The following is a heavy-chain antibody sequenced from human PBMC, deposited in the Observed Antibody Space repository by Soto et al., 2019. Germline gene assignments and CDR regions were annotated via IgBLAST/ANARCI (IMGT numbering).Heavy chain of an antibody. Sequence: EVQLVDSGGGLVQPGESLRLSCAASGFTFSNYWMHWVRQAPVKGLVWVSRIDSDGSRITYADFVKGRFTISRDNAKNTVYLHMNSLTAEDTAVYYCVRTSLVVAVATREDFWGQGTLVTVSS. V-gene: IGHV3-74*01. J-gene: IGHJ4*02. D-gene: IGHD2-15*01. CDR2: IDSDGSRI. CDR1: GFTFSNYW. CDR3: VRTSLVVAVATREDF.